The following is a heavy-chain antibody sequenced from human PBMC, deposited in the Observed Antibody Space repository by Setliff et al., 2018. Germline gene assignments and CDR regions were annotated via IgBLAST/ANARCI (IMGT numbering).Heavy chain of an antibody. J-gene: IGHJ3*01. V-gene: IGHV5-51*01. Sequence: GESLKISCKASGYIFTNYWIGWVRQMPGKGLEWMGVIYPGDSDTRYSPSFQGQVTIPADKSINTAYLQWSSLKASDTAIYYCTRHEDRNKCTSSSCYRENDAFDVWGQGAMVTV. CDR1: GYIFTNYW. D-gene: IGHD2-2*01. CDR3: TRHEDRNKCTSSSCYRENDAFDV. CDR2: IYPGDSDT.